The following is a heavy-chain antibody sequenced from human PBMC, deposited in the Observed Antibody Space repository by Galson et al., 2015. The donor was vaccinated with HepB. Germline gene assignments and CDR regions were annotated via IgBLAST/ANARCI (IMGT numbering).Heavy chain of an antibody. CDR3: ATGRGISGPNNYCDD. Sequence: SLRLSCAASGFTFSNTWMNWVRQVPGKGLEWVGRIRSKAAGGTKDFAAPVKGRFTISRDDSKNILYLEMNSLKSEDTAVYYCATGRGISGPNNYCDDWGQGTLVTVSS. CDR2: IRSKAAGGTK. D-gene: IGHD3-10*01. J-gene: IGHJ4*02. CDR1: GFTFSNTW. V-gene: IGHV3-15*01.